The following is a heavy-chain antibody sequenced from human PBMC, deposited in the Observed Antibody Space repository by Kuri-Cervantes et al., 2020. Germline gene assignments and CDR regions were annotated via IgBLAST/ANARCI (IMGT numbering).Heavy chain of an antibody. CDR1: GYTFTSYG. Sequence: ASVKVSCKASGYTFTSYGISWVRQAPGQGLEWMGIINPSGGSTSYAQKFQGRVTMTRDTSTSTVYMELSSLRSEDTAVYYCARDSPPTYSSGWYGFDYWGQGTLVTVSS. CDR3: ARDSPPTYSSGWYGFDY. CDR2: INPSGGST. V-gene: IGHV1-46*01. J-gene: IGHJ4*02. D-gene: IGHD6-19*01.